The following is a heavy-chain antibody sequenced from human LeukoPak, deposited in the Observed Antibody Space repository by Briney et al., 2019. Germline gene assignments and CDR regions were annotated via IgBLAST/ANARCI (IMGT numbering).Heavy chain of an antibody. V-gene: IGHV3-23*01. CDR1: GFSFSSYA. CDR3: AKGKVNHLGALDF. Sequence: GGSLRLSCAASGFSFSSYAMSWVRQAPGKGLEWVSSVSESGDGTYYADSVMGRFIISRDNSRKTLHLQMDSLRADDTAIYYCAKGKVNHLGALDFWGQGTLVTVSS. D-gene: IGHD1-26*01. CDR2: VSESGDGT. J-gene: IGHJ4*02.